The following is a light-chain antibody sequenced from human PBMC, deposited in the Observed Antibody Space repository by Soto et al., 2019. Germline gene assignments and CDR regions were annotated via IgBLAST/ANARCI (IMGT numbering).Light chain of an antibody. CDR3: HQYDYSFSRYT. CDR2: GTS. CDR1: QSVGSTY. Sequence: EIVLTQSPGTLSLSPGERVTLSCRASQSVGSTYLAWYQQKPGQAPRLLIYGTSSRATGIPDRFSGSGSGIDFTLTISRLEPEDFAVYYCHQYDYSFSRYTFGQGTKLEIK. J-gene: IGKJ2*01. V-gene: IGKV3-20*01.